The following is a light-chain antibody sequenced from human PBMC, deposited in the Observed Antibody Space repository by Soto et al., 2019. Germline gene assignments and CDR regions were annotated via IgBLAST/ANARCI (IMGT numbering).Light chain of an antibody. CDR1: QSLSHRNGKTY. V-gene: IGKV2-28*01. Sequence: EIDMTQSPLSLPVTPGEPASISRRSSQSLSHRNGKTYLDWYLQKPGQSPHLLIYLGSNRASGVPDRFTGSGSGTDFTLKISRVEAEDVGVYYCMQALQSPRTFGQGTKLEIK. CDR2: LGS. CDR3: MQALQSPRT. J-gene: IGKJ2*01.